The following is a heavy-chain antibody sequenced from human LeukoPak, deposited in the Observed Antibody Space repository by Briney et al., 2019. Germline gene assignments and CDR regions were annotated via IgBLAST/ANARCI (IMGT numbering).Heavy chain of an antibody. Sequence: GGSLRLSCAASGNYWMHWVRQAPGKGLVWVSHINGDGSWTTYADSVKGRFTISKDNAKNTVYLQMNSLRAEDTAVYYCASSQYCGGDCYSPWGQGTLVTVSS. CDR3: ASSQYCGGDCYSP. D-gene: IGHD2-21*02. CDR2: INGDGSWT. CDR1: GNYW. V-gene: IGHV3-74*01. J-gene: IGHJ4*02.